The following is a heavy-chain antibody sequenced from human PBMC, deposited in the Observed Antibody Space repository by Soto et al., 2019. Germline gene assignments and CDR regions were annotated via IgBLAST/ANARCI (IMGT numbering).Heavy chain of an antibody. Sequence: EASVKVSCKASGYTFTSYAMNWVRQAPGQRLEWMGWINAGNGNTKYSQKFQGRVTITRDTSASTAYMEMSSLRSEDTAVYYCASTYCGGDCFSLHWGQGTLVTVSS. V-gene: IGHV1-3*01. D-gene: IGHD2-21*02. J-gene: IGHJ4*02. CDR2: INAGNGNT. CDR1: GYTFTSYA. CDR3: ASTYCGGDCFSLH.